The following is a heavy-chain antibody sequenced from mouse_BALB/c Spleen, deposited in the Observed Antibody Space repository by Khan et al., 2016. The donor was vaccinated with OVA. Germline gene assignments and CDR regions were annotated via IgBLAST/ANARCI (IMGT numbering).Heavy chain of an antibody. J-gene: IGHJ1*01. Sequence: QVQLQQSGAELVRPGASVKISCKATGYTFSSYWIEWVKQRPGHGLEWIGEILPGGGSTNYNEKFKGKSTLTADTSSSTANMQLSSLTSEDSAVYYGARGGRSGTRYFDVWGAGTTVTVSS. CDR1: GYTFSSYW. D-gene: IGHD1-3*01. CDR2: ILPGGGST. V-gene: IGHV1-9*01. CDR3: ARGGRSGTRYFDV.